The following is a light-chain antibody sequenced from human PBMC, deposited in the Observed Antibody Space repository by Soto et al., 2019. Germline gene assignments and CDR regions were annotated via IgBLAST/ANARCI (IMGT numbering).Light chain of an antibody. J-gene: IGKJ1*01. CDR1: QSISSW. Sequence: EIQMTQSPSTLSASVGDRVTITCRSSQSISSWLAWYQQKPGKAPKLLIYKASILESGVPSRFSGSGAGTEFILTISSLQPDDFAAYYCQQYNGYSTWKFGQGTKVVIK. CDR2: KAS. CDR3: QQYNGYSTWK. V-gene: IGKV1-5*03.